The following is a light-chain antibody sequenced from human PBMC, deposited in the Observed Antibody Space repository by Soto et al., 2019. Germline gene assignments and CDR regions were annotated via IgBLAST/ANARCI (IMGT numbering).Light chain of an antibody. V-gene: IGLV2-14*01. Sequence: QSALTQPASVSGSPGQSITISCTGTSSDVGAYNFVSWYQQYPDTAPKLIIYEVRNRPSGVSYRFTGSRSGNTASLTISALQADDESTFYCSSYTTTSTLLFGGGTKLTVL. CDR3: SSYTTTSTLL. CDR2: EVR. J-gene: IGLJ3*02. CDR1: SSDVGAYNF.